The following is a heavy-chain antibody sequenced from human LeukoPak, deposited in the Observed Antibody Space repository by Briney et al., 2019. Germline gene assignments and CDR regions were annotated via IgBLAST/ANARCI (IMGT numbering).Heavy chain of an antibody. CDR3: ARVLRSYSSGSHDAFDI. CDR2: ISAYNGNT. D-gene: IGHD6-19*01. J-gene: IGHJ3*02. Sequence: ASVKVSCKASADTFTSYGISGVRQAPGQGLLWMGWISAYNGNTNYAQKLQGRVTMTTDTSTSTAYMELRSLRSDDTAVYYCARVLRSYSSGSHDAFDIWGQGTMVTVSS. V-gene: IGHV1-18*01. CDR1: ADTFTSYG.